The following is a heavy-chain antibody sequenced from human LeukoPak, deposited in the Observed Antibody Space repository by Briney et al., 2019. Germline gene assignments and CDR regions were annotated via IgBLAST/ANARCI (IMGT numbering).Heavy chain of an antibody. CDR2: IYSGGST. V-gene: IGHV3-53*01. D-gene: IGHD1-26*01. CDR3: AREALVTH. Sequence: GGSLRLSCAASGFTFSSYAMSWVRQAPGKGLEWVSVIYSGGSTYYADSVKGRFTISRDNSKNTLYLQMNSLRAEDTAVYYCAREALVTHWGQGTLVTVSS. CDR1: GFTFSSYA. J-gene: IGHJ4*02.